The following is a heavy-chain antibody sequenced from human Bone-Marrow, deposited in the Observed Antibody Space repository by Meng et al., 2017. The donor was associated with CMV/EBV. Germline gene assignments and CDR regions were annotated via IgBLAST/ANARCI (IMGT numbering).Heavy chain of an antibody. CDR2: IYPGDSDT. J-gene: IGHJ6*02. V-gene: IGHV5-51*01. Sequence: GESLKISCKGSGYSFTSYWIGWVRQMPGKGLEWMGIIYPGDSDTRYSPSFQGQVTISADKSISTAYLQWSSLKASDTAMYYCARHKGRYYDLWSGYYLDGVDVWGQGTTVTVSS. CDR3: ARHKGRYYDLWSGYYLDGVDV. D-gene: IGHD3-3*01. CDR1: GYSFTSYW.